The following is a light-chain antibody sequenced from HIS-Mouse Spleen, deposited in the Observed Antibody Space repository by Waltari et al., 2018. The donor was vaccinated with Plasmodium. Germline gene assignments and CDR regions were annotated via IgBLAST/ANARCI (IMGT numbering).Light chain of an antibody. CDR3: QQYNNWPPYT. V-gene: IGKV3-15*01. J-gene: IGKJ2*01. CDR2: GAS. CDR1: QSGSSN. Sequence: EIVMTQSPATLSVSPGERATLSCRASQSGSSNLAWYQQKPGQAPRLLIYGASTMATGIPARFSGSGSGTEFTLTISSMQSEDCAVYYCQQYNNWPPYTFGQGTKLEIK.